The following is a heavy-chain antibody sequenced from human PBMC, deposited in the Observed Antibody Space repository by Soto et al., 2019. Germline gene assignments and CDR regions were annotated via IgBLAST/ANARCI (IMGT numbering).Heavy chain of an antibody. CDR1: GFTFSSYA. V-gene: IGHV3-30-3*01. CDR3: ARGINRSGAH. CDR2: ISYDGSNK. Sequence: GGSLRLSCAASGFTFSSYAMHWVRQAPGKGLEWVAVISYDGSNKYYADSVKGRFTISRDNSKNTLYLQMNSLRAEDTAIYFCARGINRSGAHRGQGTQVTVSS. J-gene: IGHJ4*02. D-gene: IGHD3-10*01.